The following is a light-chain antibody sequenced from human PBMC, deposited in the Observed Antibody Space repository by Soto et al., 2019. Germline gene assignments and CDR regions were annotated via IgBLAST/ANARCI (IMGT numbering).Light chain of an antibody. V-gene: IGKV3-20*01. Sequence: EIVLTQSPGTLSLSPGERATLSCRASQSVSNNYLAWYQQKPGQAPRLLIYGASNRATGIPDRCSGSGSGTYFTLTISILEPEYFAVYYCQHYGSSGTFGQGTKVEIK. J-gene: IGKJ1*01. CDR2: GAS. CDR1: QSVSNNY. CDR3: QHYGSSGT.